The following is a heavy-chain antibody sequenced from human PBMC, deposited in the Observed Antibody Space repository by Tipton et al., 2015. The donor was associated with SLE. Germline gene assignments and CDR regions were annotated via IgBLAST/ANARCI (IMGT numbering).Heavy chain of an antibody. J-gene: IGHJ4*02. Sequence: TLSLTCTVSGGSISSHYWSWIRQPPGKGLEWIGYIYYSGSTYYNPSLKSRVTISVDTSKNQFSLKLSSVTAADTAVYYCARVYGYGPFDYWGQGTLVTVSS. CDR3: ARVYGYGPFDY. D-gene: IGHD5-18*01. CDR2: IYYSGST. V-gene: IGHV4-59*11. CDR1: GGSISSHY.